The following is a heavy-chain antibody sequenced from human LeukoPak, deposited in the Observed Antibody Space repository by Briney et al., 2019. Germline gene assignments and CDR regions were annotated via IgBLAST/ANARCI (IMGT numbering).Heavy chain of an antibody. Sequence: SETLSLTCTVSSGSISSYYWSWIRQPPGKGLEWIGYIYHSGSTKYNPSLKSRVTMSVDTSKNQFSLKLSSVTAADTAVYYWARHIVVPAAVKGYYYYYGMDVWGQGTTVTVSS. J-gene: IGHJ6*02. D-gene: IGHD2-2*01. V-gene: IGHV4-59*01. CDR2: IYHSGST. CDR1: SGSISSYY. CDR3: ARHIVVPAAVKGYYYYYGMDV.